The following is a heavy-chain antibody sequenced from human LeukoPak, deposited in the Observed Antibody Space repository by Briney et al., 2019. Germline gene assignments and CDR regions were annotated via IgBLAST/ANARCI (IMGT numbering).Heavy chain of an antibody. J-gene: IGHJ1*01. CDR3: ARGRVVMVA. V-gene: IGHV4-59*01. Sequence: SETLSLTCTVSGGSISIYYWSWLRQPPGKGLEWIGYIYYSGSTNYNPSLKSRVTISVDTSKNQFSLKLSSVTAADTAVYYCARGRVVMVAWGQGTLVTVSS. CDR2: IYYSGST. D-gene: IGHD2-15*01. CDR1: GGSISIYY.